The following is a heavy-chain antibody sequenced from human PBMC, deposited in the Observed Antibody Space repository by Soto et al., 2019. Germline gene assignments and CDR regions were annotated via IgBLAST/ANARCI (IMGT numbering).Heavy chain of an antibody. V-gene: IGHV4-4*02. CDR1: GGSISTTNW. Sequence: QVQLQESGPGLVKPSGTLSLTCAVSGGSISTTNWWSWVRQPPGRGLEWIGEIYHTGSPNYNPSLLSRVTISVEKSKNHLSLKRLSVTAADTAVYYWASENPVRGVVITGLFDPWGQGTLVTVAS. D-gene: IGHD3-10*01. CDR2: IYHTGSP. CDR3: ASENPVRGVVITGLFDP. J-gene: IGHJ5*02.